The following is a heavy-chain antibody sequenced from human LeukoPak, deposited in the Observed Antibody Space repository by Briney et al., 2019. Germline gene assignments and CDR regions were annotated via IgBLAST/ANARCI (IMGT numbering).Heavy chain of an antibody. D-gene: IGHD5-18*01. CDR3: AREGFTVDTAMVDY. CDR2: IYTSGST. CDR1: GGSISSGGYY. Sequence: SETLSLACTVSGGSISSGGYYWSWIRQPAGKGLEWIGRIYTSGSTNYNPSLKSRVTISVDTSKNQFSLKLSSVTAADTAVYYCAREGFTVDTAMVDYWGQGTLVTVSS. V-gene: IGHV4-61*02. J-gene: IGHJ4*02.